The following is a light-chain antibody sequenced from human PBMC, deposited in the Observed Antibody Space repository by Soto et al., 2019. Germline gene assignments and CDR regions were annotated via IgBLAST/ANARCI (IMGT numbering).Light chain of an antibody. V-gene: IGLV1-40*01. CDR3: QSYDTSLSGPVV. CDR1: SSNIGAGCD. CDR2: GNT. J-gene: IGLJ2*01. Sequence: QCVLTQPPSVSGAPGQRVTMSCTGSSSNIGAGCDVHWYQHLPGTAPKLLIYGNTNRPSGVPDRFSGSKSGTSASLAITGLQAEDEADYYCQSYDTSLSGPVVFGGGTKVTVL.